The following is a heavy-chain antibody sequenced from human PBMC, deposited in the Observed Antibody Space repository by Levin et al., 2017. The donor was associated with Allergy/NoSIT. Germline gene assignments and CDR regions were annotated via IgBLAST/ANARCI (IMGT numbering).Heavy chain of an antibody. CDR2: ISGNGGSR. V-gene: IGHV3-23*01. CDR3: AKDLKYDSRGYYYEGAFDI. D-gene: IGHD3-22*01. CDR1: GFTFGNYA. J-gene: IGHJ3*02. Sequence: PGGSLRLSCAASGFTFGNYAMGWVRQAPGKGLEWVSTISGNGGSRYYADSVKGRFTVSRDNSKNTLFLDMSSLRAEDTALYHCAKDLKYDSRGYYYEGAFDIWGQGTMVTVSS.